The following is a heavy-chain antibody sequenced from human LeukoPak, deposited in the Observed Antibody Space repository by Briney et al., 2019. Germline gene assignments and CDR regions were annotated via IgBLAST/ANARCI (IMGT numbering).Heavy chain of an antibody. J-gene: IGHJ5*02. Sequence: SVKVSCKASGGTFSSYTISWVRQAPGQGLEWMGRIIPILGIANYAQKFQGRVTITADKSTSTAYMELSSLRTEDTAVYYCARDLEAVVVVPAAYTPFDPWGQGTLVTVSS. D-gene: IGHD2-2*01. CDR3: ARDLEAVVVVPAAYTPFDP. CDR2: IIPILGIA. V-gene: IGHV1-69*04. CDR1: GGTFSSYT.